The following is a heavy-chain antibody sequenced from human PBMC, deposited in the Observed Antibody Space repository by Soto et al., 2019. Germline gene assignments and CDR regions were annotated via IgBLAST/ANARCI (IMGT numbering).Heavy chain of an antibody. CDR2: ISAYNGNT. Sequence: ASVKVSCKASGYTFTSYAMHWVRQAPGQGLEWMGWISAYNGNTNYAQKLQGRVTMTTDTSTSTAYMELRSLRSDDTAVYYCASNNQQLAALDYWGQGTLVTVSS. D-gene: IGHD6-13*01. CDR1: GYTFTSYA. CDR3: ASNNQQLAALDY. J-gene: IGHJ4*02. V-gene: IGHV1-18*01.